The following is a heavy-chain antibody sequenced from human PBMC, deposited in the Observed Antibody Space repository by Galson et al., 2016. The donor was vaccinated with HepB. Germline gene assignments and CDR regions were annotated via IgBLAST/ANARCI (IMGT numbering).Heavy chain of an antibody. J-gene: IGHJ5*02. D-gene: IGHD3-22*01. CDR2: INASGGST. CDR1: GYTFTSYY. V-gene: IGHV1-46*01. Sequence: SVKVSCKASGYTFTSYYMHWVRQAPGQGLEWMGIINASGGSTSYAQKFQGGVTMTRDTSTSTVYMELSSLRSEDTAVYYCAREWLPGGDWLDPWGQGTLVTVSS. CDR3: AREWLPGGDWLDP.